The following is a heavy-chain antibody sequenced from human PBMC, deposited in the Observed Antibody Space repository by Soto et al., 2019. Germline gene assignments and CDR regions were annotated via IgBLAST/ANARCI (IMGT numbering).Heavy chain of an antibody. D-gene: IGHD2-8*01. Sequence: QVQLQESGPGLVKPSETLSLTCTVSGGSVSSGSYYWSWIRQPPGKGLEWIGYIYDSGTTKSNPSLKRRVTISIDTSKNQFSLKLSSVTAADTAVYYCARDGGDCTDGICLLDYWGQGTLVTVSS. V-gene: IGHV4-61*01. J-gene: IGHJ4*02. CDR3: ARDGGDCTDGICLLDY. CDR2: IYDSGTT. CDR1: GGSVSSGSYY.